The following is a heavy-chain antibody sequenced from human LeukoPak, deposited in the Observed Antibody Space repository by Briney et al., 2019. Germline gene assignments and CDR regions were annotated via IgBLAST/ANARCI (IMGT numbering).Heavy chain of an antibody. CDR2: IYYSGST. CDR1: GGSISNYY. V-gene: IGHV4-59*01. D-gene: IGHD1-14*01. Sequence: PSETLSLTCSVSGGSISNYYWTWIRQPPGKGLEWIGYIYYSGSTNYNPSLKSRVTISVDTSKNQFSLKLSSVTAADTAVYYCARSELYYFDYWGQGTLVTVSS. CDR3: ARSELYYFDY. J-gene: IGHJ4*02.